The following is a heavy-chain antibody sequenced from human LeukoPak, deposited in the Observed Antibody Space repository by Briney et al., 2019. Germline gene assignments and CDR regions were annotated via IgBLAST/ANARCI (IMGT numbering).Heavy chain of an antibody. V-gene: IGHV3-15*01. CDR2: IKSKTDGGTT. CDR1: GFTISNAW. J-gene: IGHJ6*03. D-gene: IGHD3-3*01. CDR3: PTAPVTISPLDQYYYYMDV. Sequence: PGGSLRLSCAASGFTISNAWMSWVRQAPGKGLEWVGRIKSKTDGGTTDYAAPVKGRFTISRDDSKNTLYLQMNSLKTEDTAVYYCPTAPVTISPLDQYYYYMDVWGKGTTVTVSS.